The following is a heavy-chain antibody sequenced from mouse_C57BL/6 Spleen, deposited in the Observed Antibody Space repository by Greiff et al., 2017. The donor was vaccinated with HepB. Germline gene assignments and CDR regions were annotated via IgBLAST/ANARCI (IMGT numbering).Heavy chain of an antibody. CDR1: GYTFTSYW. V-gene: IGHV1-52*01. CDR3: AHGYGNYCDY. Sequence: VQLQQSGAELVRPGSSVKLSCKASGYTFTSYWMHWVKQRPIQGLEWIGNIDPSDSETHYNQKFKDKATLTVDKSSSTAYMQLSSLTSEDSAVYYCAHGYGNYCDYWGQGTTLTVSS. CDR2: IDPSDSET. D-gene: IGHD2-2*01. J-gene: IGHJ2*01.